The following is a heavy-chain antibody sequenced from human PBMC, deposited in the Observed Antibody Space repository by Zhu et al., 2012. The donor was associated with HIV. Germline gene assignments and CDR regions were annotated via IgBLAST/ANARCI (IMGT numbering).Heavy chain of an antibody. D-gene: IGHD6-13*01. CDR1: GGSISSGDYY. CDR2: IYYSGNT. CDR3: AARPITAAGVDH. Sequence: QVQLQESGPGLVKPSQTLSLTCTVSGGSISSGDYYWSWIRQPPGKGLEWIGYIYYSGNTYYNPSLKSRVTISADTSKNQFSLKLSSMTAADTAVYYCAARPITAAGVDHWGQGTLVTVSS. J-gene: IGHJ4*02. V-gene: IGHV4-30-4*08.